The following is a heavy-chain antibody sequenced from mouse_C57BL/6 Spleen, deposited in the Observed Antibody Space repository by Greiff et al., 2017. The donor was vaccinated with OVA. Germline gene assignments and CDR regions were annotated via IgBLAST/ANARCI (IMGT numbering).Heavy chain of an antibody. CDR3: ARSGCGGYPWFAY. CDR2: IYPGDGDT. CDR1: GYAFSSSW. J-gene: IGHJ3*01. Sequence: QVQLQQSGPELVKPGASVKISCKASGYAFSSSWMNWVKQRPGMGLEWIGRIYPGDGDTNYNGKFKGKATLTADQPSSTAYMQLSSLTSEDSAVYFCARSGCGGYPWFAYWGQGTLVTVSA. D-gene: IGHD1-1*02. V-gene: IGHV1-82*01.